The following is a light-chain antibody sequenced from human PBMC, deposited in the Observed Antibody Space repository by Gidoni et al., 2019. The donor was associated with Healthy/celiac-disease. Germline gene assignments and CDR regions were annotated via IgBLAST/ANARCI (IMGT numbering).Light chain of an antibody. CDR1: QSVLYSSNNKNY. CDR2: WAS. CDR3: QQYYSTPIT. J-gene: IGKJ3*01. V-gene: IGKV4-1*01. Sequence: DIVMTQSPDSRAVSLGERATITCKSSQSVLYSSNNKNYLAWYQQKPGQPPKLLIYWASTRESGVPDRFSGSGSGTDFTLTISSLQAEDVAVYYCQQYYSTPITFGPGTKVDIK.